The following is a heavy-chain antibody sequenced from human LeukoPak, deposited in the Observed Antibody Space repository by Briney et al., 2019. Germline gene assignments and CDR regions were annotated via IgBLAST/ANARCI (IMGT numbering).Heavy chain of an antibody. CDR1: GGSISSYY. Sequence: SETLSLTCTVSGGSISSYYWSWIRQPPGKGLEWIGYIYYSGSTNYNPSLKSRVTISVDTSKNQFSLKLSSVTAADTAVYYCARDVNWGSPESYFEYWGQGTLVTVSS. CDR2: IYYSGST. V-gene: IGHV4-59*01. CDR3: ARDVNWGSPESYFEY. D-gene: IGHD7-27*01. J-gene: IGHJ4*02.